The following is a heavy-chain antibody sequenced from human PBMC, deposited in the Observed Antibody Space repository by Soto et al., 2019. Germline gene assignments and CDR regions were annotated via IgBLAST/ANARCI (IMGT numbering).Heavy chain of an antibody. V-gene: IGHV1-69*13. CDR1: GGTFSSYA. D-gene: IGHD3-16*02. CDR3: AMYDYVWGSYRPVPYYFDY. CDR2: IIPIFGTA. Sequence: SVKVSCKASGGTFSSYAISWVRQAPGQGLEWMGGIIPIFGTANYAQKFQGRVTITADESTSTAYMELSSLRSEDTAVYYCAMYDYVWGSYRPVPYYFDYWGQGTLVTVSS. J-gene: IGHJ4*02.